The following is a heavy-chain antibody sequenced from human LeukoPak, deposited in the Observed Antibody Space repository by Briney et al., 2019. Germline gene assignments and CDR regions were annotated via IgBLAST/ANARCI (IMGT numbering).Heavy chain of an antibody. V-gene: IGHV3-33*01. CDR3: ARGGYSGYVQVDY. J-gene: IGHJ4*02. Sequence: GGSLRLSCAASGFTFSSYGMHWVRQAPGKGLEWVAVIWYDGSNKYYADSVKGRFTISRDNSKNTLYLQMNSLRAEDTAVYYCARGGYSGYVQVDYWGQGTLVTVSS. D-gene: IGHD5-12*01. CDR1: GFTFSSYG. CDR2: IWYDGSNK.